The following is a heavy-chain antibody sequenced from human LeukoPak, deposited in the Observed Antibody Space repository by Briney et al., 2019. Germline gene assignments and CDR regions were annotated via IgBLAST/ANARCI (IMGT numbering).Heavy chain of an antibody. V-gene: IGHV4-61*02. J-gene: IGHJ4*02. CDR3: ARGYCSGGSCYSRD. CDR2: IYTSGST. D-gene: IGHD2-15*01. Sequence: PSETLSLTCTVSGGSISSSSYYWSWIRQPAGKGLEWIGRIYTSGSTNYNPSLKSRVTMSVDTSKNQFSLKLSSVTAADTAVYYCARGYCSGGSCYSRDWGQGTLVTVSS. CDR1: GGSISSSSYY.